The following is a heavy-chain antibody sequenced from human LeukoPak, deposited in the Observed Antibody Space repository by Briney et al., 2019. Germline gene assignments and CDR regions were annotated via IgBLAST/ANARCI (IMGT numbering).Heavy chain of an antibody. CDR1: GGTFSSYA. CDR3: ARSLSSSGRLFYYYYYMDV. CDR2: MNPNSGNT. J-gene: IGHJ6*03. Sequence: ASVKVSCKASGGTFSSYAISWVRQAPGQGLEWMGWMNPNSGNTGYAQKFQGRVTMTRNTSISTAYMELSSLRSEDTAVYYCARSLSSSGRLFYYYYYMDVWGKGTTVTVSS. V-gene: IGHV1-8*02. D-gene: IGHD6-6*01.